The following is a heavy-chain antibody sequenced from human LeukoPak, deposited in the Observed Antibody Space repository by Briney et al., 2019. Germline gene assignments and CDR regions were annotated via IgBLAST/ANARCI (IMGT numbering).Heavy chain of an antibody. CDR2: ISGSGGST. CDR3: ARGGGQHHFDY. D-gene: IGHD2-15*01. CDR1: GFTFSSYA. Sequence: AGGSLRLSCAASGFTFSSYAMSWVRQAPGKGLEWVSAISGSGGSTYYADSVKGRFTISTDKSKSTVYLQMNSLRGEDTAVYYCARGGGQHHFDYWGQGTLVTVSS. V-gene: IGHV3-23*01. J-gene: IGHJ4*02.